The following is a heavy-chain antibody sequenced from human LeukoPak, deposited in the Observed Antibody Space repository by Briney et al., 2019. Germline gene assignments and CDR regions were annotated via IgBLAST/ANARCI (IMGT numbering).Heavy chain of an antibody. CDR3: ARGGFSTSSLNDY. D-gene: IGHD2-2*01. CDR2: ISSNGGDT. J-gene: IGHJ4*02. CDR1: GFIFSSYG. Sequence: GGSLRLSCAASGFIFSSYGMHWVRQAPGKGLEYVSAISSNGGDTYYAKSVNGGFTISRDNSKNTLYLQMGSLRAEDMAVYYCARGGFSTSSLNDYWGQGTLVTVSS. V-gene: IGHV3-64*01.